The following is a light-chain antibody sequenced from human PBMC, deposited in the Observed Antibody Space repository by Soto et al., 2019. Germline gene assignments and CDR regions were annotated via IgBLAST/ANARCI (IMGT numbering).Light chain of an antibody. V-gene: IGLV2-8*01. CDR2: EVN. CDR3: SSYAGSSNV. J-gene: IGLJ1*01. Sequence: QAVLTQPASESESPGQSVAISRTGTSSDVCGYNYVSCHQQHPGKAPKLMIYEVNKRPSGVPDRFSGSKSGNTASLTVSGLHAEDEGDYYCSSYAGSSNVFGTGTKVTVL. CDR1: SSDVCGYNY.